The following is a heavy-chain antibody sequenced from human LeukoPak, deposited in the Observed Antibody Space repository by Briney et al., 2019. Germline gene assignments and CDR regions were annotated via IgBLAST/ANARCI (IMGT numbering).Heavy chain of an antibody. V-gene: IGHV3-33*08. CDR2: ILHDGSNK. D-gene: IGHD1-1*01. Sequence: GGSLRLSCAASGFTFNSYNMNWVRQAPGKGLEWVAVILHDGSNKNYADSVKGRLTISRDNSKNTLYLQMNSLRAEDTAVYYCARHYQLDYWGQGTLVTVSS. CDR1: GFTFNSYN. J-gene: IGHJ4*02. CDR3: ARHYQLDY.